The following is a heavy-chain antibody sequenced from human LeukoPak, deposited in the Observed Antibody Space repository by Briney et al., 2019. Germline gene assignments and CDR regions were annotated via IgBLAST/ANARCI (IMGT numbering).Heavy chain of an antibody. V-gene: IGHV1-46*01. CDR1: GYTFTSYD. CDR3: ARDQEGFDY. Sequence: ASVKVSCKASGYTFTSYDINWVRQATGQGLEWMGMIYPRDGSTSYAQNFQGRVTVTRDTSTTTVHMELRGLRSEGTAVYYCARDQEGFDYWGQGTVVTVSS. J-gene: IGHJ4*02. CDR2: IYPRDGST.